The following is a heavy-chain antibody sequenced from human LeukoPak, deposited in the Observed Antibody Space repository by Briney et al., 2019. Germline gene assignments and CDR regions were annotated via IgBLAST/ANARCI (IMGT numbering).Heavy chain of an antibody. D-gene: IGHD1-14*01. CDR1: GFTLSTYW. V-gene: IGHV3-74*01. J-gene: IGHJ4*02. CDR2: INSDGN. CDR3: ARGYTFGSLDY. Sequence: GGSLTLTCAASGFTLSTYWIHWVRQPPGKGLVWVSRINSDGNSFADSVKGRFTISRDNAKNTVYLQMNSLRAEDTAVYFCARGYTFGSLDYWGQGALVTVSS.